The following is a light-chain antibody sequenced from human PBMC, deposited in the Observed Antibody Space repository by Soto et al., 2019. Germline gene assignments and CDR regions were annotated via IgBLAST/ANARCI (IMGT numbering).Light chain of an antibody. CDR1: SSNIGSNT. Sequence: QSVLTQPPSASGTPGQRVTISCSGGSSNIGSNTVEWYQQLPGTAPKLLMHSNDQRPSVVPDRFSGSKSGTPASLAISGPQSEDEADYYCAAWDGSLNDFLFGGGTKVTVL. CDR3: AAWDGSLNDFL. J-gene: IGLJ2*01. V-gene: IGLV1-44*01. CDR2: SND.